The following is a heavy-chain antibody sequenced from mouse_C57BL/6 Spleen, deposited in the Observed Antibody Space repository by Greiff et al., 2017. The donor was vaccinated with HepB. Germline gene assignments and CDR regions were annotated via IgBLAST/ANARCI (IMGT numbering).Heavy chain of an antibody. D-gene: IGHD1-1*01. V-gene: IGHV1-74*01. CDR1: GYTFTSYW. CDR2: IHPSDSDT. J-gene: IGHJ4*01. Sequence: VQLQQPGAELVKPGASVKVSCKASGYTFTSYWMHWVKQRPGQGLEWIGRIHPSDSDTNYNQKFKGKATLTVDKSSSTAYMQLSSLTSEDSAVYYCAATVVAYYYAMDYWGQGTSVTVSS. CDR3: AATVVAYYYAMDY.